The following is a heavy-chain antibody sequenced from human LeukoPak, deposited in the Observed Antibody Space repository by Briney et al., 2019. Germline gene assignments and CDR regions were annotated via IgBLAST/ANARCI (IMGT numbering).Heavy chain of an antibody. D-gene: IGHD1-26*01. V-gene: IGHV1-2*02. CDR3: VRAHASSYDY. CDR2: IGPKNGDT. J-gene: IGHJ4*02. Sequence: GASVKVSCKASGYTFTDYYIHCVRQAPGQGLEWMGWIGPKNGDTHYAQKFQGRLTMTRDTSITTAFIELSRLTSDDTAVYYCVRAHASSYDYWGQGTLVTVSS. CDR1: GYTFTDYY.